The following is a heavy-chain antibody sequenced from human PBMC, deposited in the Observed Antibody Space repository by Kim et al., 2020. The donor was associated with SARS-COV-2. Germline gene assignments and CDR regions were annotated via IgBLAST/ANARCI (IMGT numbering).Heavy chain of an antibody. J-gene: IGHJ5*02. CDR2: GTA. CDR3: AGSISWFDP. Sequence: GTANFAPKFQGRVTIAADASTSTAYMELSSLRSEDTAVYYCAGSISWFDPWGQGTLVTVSS. V-gene: IGHV1-69*01.